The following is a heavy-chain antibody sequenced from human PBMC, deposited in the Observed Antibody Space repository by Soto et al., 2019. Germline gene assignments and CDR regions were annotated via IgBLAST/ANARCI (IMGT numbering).Heavy chain of an antibody. CDR1: GGTFSSYT. D-gene: IGHD4-17*01. Sequence: QVQLVQSGAEVKKPGSSVKVSCKASGGTFSSYTISWVRQAPGQGLEWMGRIIPILGIANYAQKFQGRVTITADKSASTACRELSSVRSEETAVYYCARRLTLTSAFDFVGQGAMVTVFS. V-gene: IGHV1-69*02. CDR2: IIPILGIA. CDR3: ARRLTLTSAFDF. J-gene: IGHJ3*01.